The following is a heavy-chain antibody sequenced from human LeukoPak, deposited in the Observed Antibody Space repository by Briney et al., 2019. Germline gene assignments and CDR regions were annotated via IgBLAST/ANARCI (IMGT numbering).Heavy chain of an antibody. J-gene: IGHJ4*02. CDR1: GGTFSSHS. CDR3: ARPRTYYDSWSGYPPFDY. V-gene: IGHV1-69*13. D-gene: IGHD3-3*01. Sequence: SVKVSCKASGGTFSSHSFNWVRQAPGQGLEWLGGIIPMSSTTKYAQNFQGRVTITADESTSTAFMELSSLRPEDTAVYYCARPRTYYDSWSGYPPFDYWGQGTLVTVSS. CDR2: IIPMSSTT.